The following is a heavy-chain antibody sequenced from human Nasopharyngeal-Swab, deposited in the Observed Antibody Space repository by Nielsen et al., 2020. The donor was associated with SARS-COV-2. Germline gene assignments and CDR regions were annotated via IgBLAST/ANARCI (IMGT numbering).Heavy chain of an antibody. CDR2: ISGSGGST. Sequence: VRQAPGKGLERVSAISGSGGSTYYADSVKGRFTISRDNSKNTLYLQMNSLRAEDTAVYYCAKGDVDIVATAFDYWGQGTLVTVSS. J-gene: IGHJ4*02. D-gene: IGHD5-12*01. V-gene: IGHV3-23*01. CDR3: AKGDVDIVATAFDY.